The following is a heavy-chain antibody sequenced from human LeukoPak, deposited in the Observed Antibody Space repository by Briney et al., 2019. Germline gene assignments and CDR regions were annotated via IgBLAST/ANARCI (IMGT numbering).Heavy chain of an antibody. J-gene: IGHJ4*02. V-gene: IGHV3-23*01. CDR1: GFTFSSYA. CDR3: AKDEAVVRVSDY. D-gene: IGHD3-10*01. CDR2: ISGSGGSP. Sequence: PGGSLRLSCAASGFTFSSYAMSWVRQAPGKGLEWVSAISGSGGSPYYADSVKGRFTISRDNSKNTLYLQMNSLRAEDTAVYYCAKDEAVVRVSDYWGQGTLVTVSS.